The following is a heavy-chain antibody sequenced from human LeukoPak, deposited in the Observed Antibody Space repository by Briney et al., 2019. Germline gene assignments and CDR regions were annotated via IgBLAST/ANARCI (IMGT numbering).Heavy chain of an antibody. D-gene: IGHD3-3*01. J-gene: IGHJ4*02. CDR2: IKGKTAAGAP. Sequence: GGSLRLSCAASGFTFTSAWMSWVRQAPGKGLEWVGRIKGKTAAGAPDYVASVKGRFTISRDDSKNTLFLQMNSLKTEDAAVYYCITGDYDFWSGFYSPNHYFDYWGQGTLVTVSS. CDR1: GFTFTSAW. CDR3: ITGDYDFWSGFYSPNHYFDY. V-gene: IGHV3-15*01.